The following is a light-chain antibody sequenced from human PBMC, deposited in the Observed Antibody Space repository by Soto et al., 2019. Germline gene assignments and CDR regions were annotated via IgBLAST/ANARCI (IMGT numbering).Light chain of an antibody. Sequence: QSVLTQPPSVSGAPGQRVIISCTGSNSNIGAGYDVHWYHQFPGTAPKLLIYGNTNRPSGVPDRVSGFKSDMSASLAINGLLAEDEADYYCQSYDSSRQAWVFGGGSKVTVL. CDR1: NSNIGAGYD. CDR3: QSYDSSRQAWV. J-gene: IGLJ3*02. V-gene: IGLV1-40*01. CDR2: GNT.